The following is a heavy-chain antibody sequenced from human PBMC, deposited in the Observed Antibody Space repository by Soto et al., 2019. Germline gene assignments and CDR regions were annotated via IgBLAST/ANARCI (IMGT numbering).Heavy chain of an antibody. CDR3: ARGYSSSWYYAY. CDR1: GGSISTYY. CDR2: IDYSEST. D-gene: IGHD6-13*01. Sequence: SETLSLTCTVSGGSISTYYWSWIRQPPGKGLEWIGYIDYSESTNYNPSLKSRVNISVDRSKNQFSLKLSSVTAADTAVYYCARGYSSSWYYAYWGQGTLVTVSS. V-gene: IGHV4-59*01. J-gene: IGHJ4*02.